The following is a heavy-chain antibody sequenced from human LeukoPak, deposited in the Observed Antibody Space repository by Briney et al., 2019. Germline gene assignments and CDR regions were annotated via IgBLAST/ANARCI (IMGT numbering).Heavy chain of an antibody. J-gene: IGHJ4*02. CDR1: RYTFTSYD. CDR2: MNPNSGNT. D-gene: IGHD3-22*01. V-gene: IGHV1-8*01. CDR3: ARLSQTPDYYGGGGYFYLGY. Sequence: GASVKVSCKGFRYTFTSYDINWVRQAPGQGLEWMGWMNPNSGNTGYAPKFQGRVTMTRDTSVSIAYLELSGLRPEDTAVYYCARLSQTPDYYGGGGYFYLGYWGQGTRVTVSS.